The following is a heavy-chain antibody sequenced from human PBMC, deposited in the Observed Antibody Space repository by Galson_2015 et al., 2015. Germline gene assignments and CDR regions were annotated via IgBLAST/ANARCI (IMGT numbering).Heavy chain of an antibody. D-gene: IGHD3-16*02. Sequence: TLSLTCTVSGGSISSGSYYWSWIRQPAGKGLEWIGRIYTSGSTNYNPSLKSRVTISVDTSKNQFSLKLSSVTAADTAVYYCARGGGRIPYYDYVWGSYRPWRYFDLWGRGTLVTVSS. CDR1: GGSISSGSYY. J-gene: IGHJ2*01. CDR2: IYTSGST. CDR3: ARGGGRIPYYDYVWGSYRPWRYFDL. V-gene: IGHV4-61*02.